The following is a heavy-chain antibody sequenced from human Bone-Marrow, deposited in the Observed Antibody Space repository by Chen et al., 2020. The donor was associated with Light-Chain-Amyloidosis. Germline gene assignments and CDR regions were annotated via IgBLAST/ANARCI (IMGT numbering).Heavy chain of an antibody. CDR1: GGSISSSTFY. D-gene: IGHD3-10*02. Sequence: QLQLQESGPGLVRPSETLSLTCTVAGGSISSSTFYWGWIRQAPGKGLEWIGSIWHTGNTHYRSSLKGRVTISVDTSKNEFSLTMTSVTAADTAIYYYAKDGLTPDTMSGYFDLWSRGTLVTVSS. CDR3: AKDGLTPDTMSGYFDL. J-gene: IGHJ2*01. V-gene: IGHV4-39*07. CDR2: IWHTGNT.